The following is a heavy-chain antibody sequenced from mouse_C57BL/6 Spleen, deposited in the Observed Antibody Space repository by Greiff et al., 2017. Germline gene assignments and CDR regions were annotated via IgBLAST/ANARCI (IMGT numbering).Heavy chain of an antibody. CDR3: AITGHYYAMDY. Sequence: EVQLQQSGPELVKPGASVKISCKASGYTFTDYYMNWVKQSHGKSLEWIGDINPNNGGTSYNQKFKGKATLTVDKSSSTAYIELRSLTSEDSAVYYCAITGHYYAMDYWGQGTSVTVSS. J-gene: IGHJ4*01. D-gene: IGHD4-1*01. V-gene: IGHV1-26*01. CDR2: INPNNGGT. CDR1: GYTFTDYY.